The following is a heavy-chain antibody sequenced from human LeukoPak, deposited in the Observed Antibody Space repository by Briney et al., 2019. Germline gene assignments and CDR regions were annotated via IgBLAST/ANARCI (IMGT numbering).Heavy chain of an antibody. Sequence: SETLSLTCTASGYSISSGYYWGWIRQPPGKGVEWIGSIYHSGSTYYNPSLKSRVTISVDTSKNQFSLKLSSVTAADTAVYYCARGIQYDYVWGRYRQTVPPTFDYWGQGTLVTVSS. CDR1: GYSISSGYY. J-gene: IGHJ4*02. CDR3: ARGIQYDYVWGRYRQTVPPTFDY. D-gene: IGHD3-16*02. V-gene: IGHV4-38-2*02. CDR2: IYHSGST.